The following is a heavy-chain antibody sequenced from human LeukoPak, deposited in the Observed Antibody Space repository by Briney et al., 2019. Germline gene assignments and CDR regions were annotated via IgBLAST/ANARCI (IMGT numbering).Heavy chain of an antibody. V-gene: IGHV3-21*01. CDR3: ARVAGATLPVDY. CDR2: ISSSSSYI. J-gene: IGHJ4*02. Sequence: GGSLRLSCAASGFTFSSYSMNWVRQAPGKGLEWVSSISSSSSYIYYADSVKGRLTISRDNAKNSLYLQMNSLRAEDTAVYYCARVAGATLPVDYWGQGTLVTVSS. CDR1: GFTFSSYS. D-gene: IGHD1-26*01.